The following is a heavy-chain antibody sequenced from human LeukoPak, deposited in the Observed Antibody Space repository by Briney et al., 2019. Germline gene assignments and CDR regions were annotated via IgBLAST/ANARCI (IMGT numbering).Heavy chain of an antibody. J-gene: IGHJ2*01. V-gene: IGHV3-21*01. D-gene: IGHD2/OR15-2a*01. CDR3: AGELLPRYWFFDL. CDR2: VSSSSSSI. Sequence: GGSLRLSCAASGFTFSNHDMNWVRQAPGKGLEWVSSVSSSSSSIYYADSVKGRFTISRDNAKNSLYLQMNSLRAEDTAVYYCAGELLPRYWFFDLWGRGTLVTVSS. CDR1: GFTFSNHD.